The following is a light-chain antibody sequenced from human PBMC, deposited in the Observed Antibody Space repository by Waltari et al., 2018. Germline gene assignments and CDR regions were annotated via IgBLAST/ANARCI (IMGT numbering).Light chain of an antibody. CDR3: QKSYNIPGT. J-gene: IGKJ3*01. CDR2: AAS. CDR1: QSISSN. V-gene: IGKV1-39*01. Sequence: DIQMTQSPSSLSASVGDRVTITCRASQSISSNLNWYQQKPGKAPKLLIYAASSLQGGVPSRFSGSGSGTDFTLTISSLQPEDFATYYCQKSYNIPGTFGPGTKVDIK.